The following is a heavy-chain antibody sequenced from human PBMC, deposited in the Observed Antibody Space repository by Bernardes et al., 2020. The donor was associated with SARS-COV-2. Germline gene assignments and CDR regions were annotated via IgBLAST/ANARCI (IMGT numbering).Heavy chain of an antibody. D-gene: IGHD2-21*02. CDR2: IYYSGST. CDR1: GGSISSSSYY. CDR3: ARDPVNPEGGLL. Sequence: SEPLSLTCTVSGGSISSSSYYWGWIRQPPGKGLEWIGSIYYSGSTYYNPSLKSRVTISVDTSKNQFSLNLSSVTAADTAVYYCARDPVNPEGGLLWGQGTLVTVSS. V-gene: IGHV4-39*07. J-gene: IGHJ4*02.